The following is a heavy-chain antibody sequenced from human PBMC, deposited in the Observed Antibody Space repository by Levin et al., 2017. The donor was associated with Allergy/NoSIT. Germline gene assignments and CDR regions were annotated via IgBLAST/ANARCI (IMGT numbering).Heavy chain of an antibody. Sequence: GESLKISCAASGFTFSHYWMHWVRQAPGKGLVWISRINNDGSTTNYADSVKGRFTISRDNAKNTLYLQLNSLRAEDTALYYCVSGGAWGQGTLVTVSS. CDR3: VSGGA. CDR2: INNDGSTT. D-gene: IGHD1-26*01. V-gene: IGHV3-74*01. CDR1: GFTFSHYW. J-gene: IGHJ5*02.